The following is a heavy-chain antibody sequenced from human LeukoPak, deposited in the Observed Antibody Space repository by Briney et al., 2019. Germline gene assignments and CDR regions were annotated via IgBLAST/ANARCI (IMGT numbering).Heavy chain of an antibody. V-gene: IGHV4-39*01. CDR3: ARREYPPGGWSLLWSVTGAFDI. J-gene: IGHJ3*02. D-gene: IGHD6-19*01. CDR1: GGSISSSSYY. Sequence: PSETLSLTCTVSGGSISSSSYYWGWIRQPPGKGLEWIGSIYYSGSTYYNPSLKSRVTISVDTSKNQFSLKLSSVTAADTAVYYGARREYPPGGWSLLWSVTGAFDIWGQGTMVTASS. CDR2: IYYSGST.